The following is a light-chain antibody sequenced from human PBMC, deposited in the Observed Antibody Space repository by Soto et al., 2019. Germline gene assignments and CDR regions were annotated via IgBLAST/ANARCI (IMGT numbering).Light chain of an antibody. J-gene: IGLJ3*02. CDR2: KHT. CDR1: VLAKKF. CDR3: YSAADNNRV. Sequence: SYELTQPSSVSVFPGQTARITCSGDVLAKKFSRWFQQKPGQAPVLLIYKHTERPSGIPERFSGSRSGTTVTLTISGAQVEDEADYYCYSAADNNRVFGGGTKLTVL. V-gene: IGLV3-27*01.